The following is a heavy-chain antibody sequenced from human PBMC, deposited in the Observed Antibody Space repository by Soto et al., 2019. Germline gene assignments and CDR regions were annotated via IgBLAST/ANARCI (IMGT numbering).Heavy chain of an antibody. CDR2: IYFTGTT. Sequence: TLSLTCTVSGHSLSSGGYYWSWIRQHPGKGLEWVGYIYFTGTTLYNPSLKSRLAISVDTSKNQFSLKLTSVTAADTAVYYCARDWGSSGWPNWGQGVLVTVSS. V-gene: IGHV4-31*03. CDR3: ARDWGSSGWPN. D-gene: IGHD6-19*01. J-gene: IGHJ4*02. CDR1: GHSLSSGGYY.